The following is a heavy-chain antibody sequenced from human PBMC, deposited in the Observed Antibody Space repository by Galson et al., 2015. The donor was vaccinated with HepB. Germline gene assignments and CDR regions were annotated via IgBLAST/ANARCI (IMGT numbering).Heavy chain of an antibody. Sequence: SLRLSCAASGFTFRSYAMSWVRQAPGQGLEWVSGISGSGGSTYYADSVEGRFTISRDNSKNTLHLQMNSLRAEDTAVYYCAKDIRGWEDWFDPWGQGTLVTVSS. CDR1: GFTFRSYA. V-gene: IGHV3-23*01. D-gene: IGHD6-19*01. J-gene: IGHJ5*02. CDR2: ISGSGGST. CDR3: AKDIRGWEDWFDP.